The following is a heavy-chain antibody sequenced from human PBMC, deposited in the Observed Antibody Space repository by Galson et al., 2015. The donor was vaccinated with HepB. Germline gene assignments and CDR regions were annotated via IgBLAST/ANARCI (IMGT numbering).Heavy chain of an antibody. V-gene: IGHV3-33*01. D-gene: IGHD2-2*01. CDR3: ARDHVVPAAMRWVDY. CDR2: IWYDGSNK. J-gene: IGHJ4*02. CDR1: GFTFSSYG. Sequence: SLRLSCAASGFTFSSYGMHWVRQAPGKGLEWVAVIWYDGSNKYYADSVKGRFTISRDNSKNTLYLQMNSLRAEDTAVYYCARDHVVPAAMRWVDYWGQGTLVTVSS.